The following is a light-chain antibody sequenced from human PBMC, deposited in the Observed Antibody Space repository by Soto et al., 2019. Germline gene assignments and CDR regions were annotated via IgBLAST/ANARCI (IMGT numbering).Light chain of an antibody. Sequence: IQMTQSPSTLSGSLGDRVTITCRASQTISSWLAWYQQKPGEAPKLLIYKASTLKSGVPSRFSGSGSGTEVTLTLSSLQTDDGATYYCQHYNSYSEAFGQGTKVDI. V-gene: IGKV1-5*03. CDR1: QTISSW. CDR3: QHYNSYSEA. J-gene: IGKJ1*01. CDR2: KAS.